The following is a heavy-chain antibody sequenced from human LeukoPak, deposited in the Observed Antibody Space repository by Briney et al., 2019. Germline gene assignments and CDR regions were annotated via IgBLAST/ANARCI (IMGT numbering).Heavy chain of an antibody. V-gene: IGHV3-23*01. CDR2: ITGSGDRT. CDR3: AKDFLYGLFDY. Sequence: GGSLRLSCAASGFTFSSYAMNWVRQAPGKGLEWVSSITGSGDRTYYAESVKGRFTISRDNSKNTLYLQMNSLRAEDTAVYYCAKDFLYGLFDYWGQGTLVTVSS. CDR1: GFTFSSYA. D-gene: IGHD2-2*02. J-gene: IGHJ4*02.